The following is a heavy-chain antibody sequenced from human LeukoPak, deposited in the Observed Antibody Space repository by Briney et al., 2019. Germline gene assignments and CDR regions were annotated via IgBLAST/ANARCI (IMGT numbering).Heavy chain of an antibody. V-gene: IGHV3-48*01. Sequence: GGSLRLSCAASGFTFSSDSMNWVRQAPGKGLEWISYISRDSGIIYYADSVRGRFTASRDNAKNSLYLQMHSLRAEDTAVYYCVRDNPKCCGVVPANIDDFWGQGTLVTVSS. J-gene: IGHJ4*02. D-gene: IGHD2-15*01. CDR2: ISRDSGII. CDR3: VRDNPKCCGVVPANIDDF. CDR1: GFTFSSDS.